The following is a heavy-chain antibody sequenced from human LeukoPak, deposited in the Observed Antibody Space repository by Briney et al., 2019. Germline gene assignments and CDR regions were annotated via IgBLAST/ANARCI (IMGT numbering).Heavy chain of an antibody. CDR1: GGSMSSYY. J-gene: IGHJ4*02. CDR2: IYYSGST. CDR3: ARGARAGYNLEPFDY. D-gene: IGHD5-24*01. Sequence: SETLSLTCTVSGGSMSSYYWSWIRQPPGKGLEWIGYIYYSGSTKFNPSLKSRVTISVDTSKNQFSLKLSSVTAADTAVYYCARGARAGYNLEPFDYWGQGTLVTVSS. V-gene: IGHV4-59*08.